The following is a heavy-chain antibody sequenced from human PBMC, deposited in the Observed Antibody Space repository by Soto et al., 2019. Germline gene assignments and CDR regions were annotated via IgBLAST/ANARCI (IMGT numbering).Heavy chain of an antibody. J-gene: IGHJ4*02. CDR1: GGSISSSSYY. CDR2: IYYSGST. V-gene: IGHV4-39*01. Sequence: KPSETLSLTCTVSGGSISSSSYYWGWIRQPPGKGLEWIGSIYYSGSTYYNPSLKSRVTISVDTSKNQFSLKLSSVAAADTAVYYCARAGAPVTFGGVIVMFDYWGQGTLVTVSS. CDR3: ARAGAPVTFGGVIVMFDY. D-gene: IGHD3-16*02.